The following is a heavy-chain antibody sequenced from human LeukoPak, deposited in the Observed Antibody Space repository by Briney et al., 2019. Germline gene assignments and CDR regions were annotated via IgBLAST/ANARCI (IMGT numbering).Heavy chain of an antibody. CDR3: ARDLNWGFDY. J-gene: IGHJ4*02. CDR1: GFTFNNHD. CDR2: ISYDGRNK. Sequence: GGSLRLSCAASGFTFNNHDMHWVRQAPGKGLEWVAGISYDGRNKYYADSVKGRFTISRDNSKSTLNLQMNSLRDEDTAVYYCARDLNWGFDYWGQGTLVTVSS. D-gene: IGHD7-27*01. V-gene: IGHV3-30*03.